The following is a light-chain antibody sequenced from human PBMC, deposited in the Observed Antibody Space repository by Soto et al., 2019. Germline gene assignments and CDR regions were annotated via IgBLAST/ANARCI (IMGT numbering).Light chain of an antibody. CDR2: GAS. Sequence: EIVLTQSPGTLSLSPGERAILSCLASQSVSSSYLAWYQQSLGQAPRLLICGASRRATGIPDRFSGSGSGTYFTLPISRLEPGDFAVYYCQQYGSSPGLTFGGGTKVDIK. V-gene: IGKV3-20*01. J-gene: IGKJ4*01. CDR3: QQYGSSPGLT. CDR1: QSVSSSY.